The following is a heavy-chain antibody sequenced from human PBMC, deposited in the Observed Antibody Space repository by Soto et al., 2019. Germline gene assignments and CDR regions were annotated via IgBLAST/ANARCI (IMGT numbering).Heavy chain of an antibody. J-gene: IGHJ4*02. D-gene: IGHD5-12*01. CDR1: GFTFDDYA. CDR3: AKDMGYDLSPLGYFDY. CDR2: ISWNSGSI. Sequence: EVQLVESGGGLVQPGRSLRLSCAASGFTFDDYAMHWVWQAPGKGLEWVSGISWNSGSIGYADSVKGRFTISRDNAKNSLYLQMNSLRSEDTALYYCAKDMGYDLSPLGYFDYWGQGTLVTVSS. V-gene: IGHV3-9*01.